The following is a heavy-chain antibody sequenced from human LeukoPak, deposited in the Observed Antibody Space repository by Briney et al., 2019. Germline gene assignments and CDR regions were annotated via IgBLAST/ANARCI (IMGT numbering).Heavy chain of an antibody. CDR2: ISYDGSNK. V-gene: IGHV3-30*03. J-gene: IGHJ4*02. Sequence: PGGSLRLSCAASGFTFSSYGMHWVRQAPGKGLEWVAVISYDGSNKYYADSVKGRFTISRDNSKNTLYLQMNSLRPEDTAVYYCAREGGISVLGTLDYWGQGTLVTVSS. CDR1: GFTFSSYG. D-gene: IGHD6-19*01. CDR3: AREGGISVLGTLDY.